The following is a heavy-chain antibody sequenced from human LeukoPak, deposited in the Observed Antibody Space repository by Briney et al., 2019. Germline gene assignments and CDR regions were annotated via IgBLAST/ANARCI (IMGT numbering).Heavy chain of an antibody. J-gene: IGHJ1*01. Sequence: SETLSLTCAVYGGSFSGYYWSWIRQPPGKGLEWIGEINHSGSTNYNPSLKSRVTISVDTSKNQFSLKLSSVTAADTAVYYCARGRQWLHKYLQHWGQGTLVTVSS. CDR3: ARGRQWLHKYLQH. V-gene: IGHV4-34*01. CDR1: GGSFSGYY. CDR2: INHSGST. D-gene: IGHD6-19*01.